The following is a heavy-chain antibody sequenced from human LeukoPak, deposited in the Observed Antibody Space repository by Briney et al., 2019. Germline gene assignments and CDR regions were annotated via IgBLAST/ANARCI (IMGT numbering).Heavy chain of an antibody. V-gene: IGHV3-11*01. Sequence: GGSLRLSCAAFGFTFSDYYMSWLRQAPGKGLEWVSSISRGGNSIYYTDSVKGRFTISRDNARNSLFLQMNSLKAEDTAVYYCAKDMSRDGYNFGFGGLNAFDIWGQGTMVTVSS. CDR1: GFTFSDYY. CDR2: ISRGGNSI. J-gene: IGHJ3*02. CDR3: AKDMSRDGYNFGFGGLNAFDI. D-gene: IGHD5-24*01.